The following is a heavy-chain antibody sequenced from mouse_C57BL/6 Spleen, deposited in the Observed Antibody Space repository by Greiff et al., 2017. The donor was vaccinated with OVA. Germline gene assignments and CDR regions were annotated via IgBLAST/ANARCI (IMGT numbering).Heavy chain of an antibody. CDR2: LDPSDSYT. CDR1: GYTFTSYW. Sequence: QVQLQQPGAELVMPGASVKLSCKASGYTFTSYWMHWVKQRPGQGLEWIGELDPSDSYTNYNQKFKGKSTLTVDKSSSTAYMPLSSLTSEDSAVYYSARGGMITPPDNWGQGTPLTVSS. J-gene: IGHJ2*01. D-gene: IGHD2-4*01. V-gene: IGHV1-69*01. CDR3: ARGGMITPPDN.